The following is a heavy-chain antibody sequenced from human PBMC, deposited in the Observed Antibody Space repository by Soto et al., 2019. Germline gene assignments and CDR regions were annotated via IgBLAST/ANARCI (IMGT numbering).Heavy chain of an antibody. Sequence: ASETLSLTCTVSGGSISSGGYYWSWIRQYPGKGLDWIGYIYFSGTTYYNPSLKSRVTISLDTSKNQFSLKLSSVTAADTAVYYCAGDRGVGNWFDPWGQGTLVTVSS. V-gene: IGHV4-31*03. CDR2: IYFSGTT. J-gene: IGHJ5*02. D-gene: IGHD1-26*01. CDR1: GGSISSGGYY. CDR3: AGDRGVGNWFDP.